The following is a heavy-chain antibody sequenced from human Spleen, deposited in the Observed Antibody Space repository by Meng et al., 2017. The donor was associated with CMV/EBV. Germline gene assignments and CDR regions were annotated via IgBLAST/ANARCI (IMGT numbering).Heavy chain of an antibody. Sequence: QAQLVQSGAEVKKPGASVKVSCKASGYTFTSYGISWVRQAPGQGLEWMGWINPNSGGTNYAQKFQGRVTMTRDTSISTAYMELSRLRSDDTAVYYCARVRSSNPDYWGQGTLVTVSS. CDR2: INPNSGGT. V-gene: IGHV1-2*02. CDR1: GYTFTSYG. D-gene: IGHD2-15*01. CDR3: ARVRSSNPDY. J-gene: IGHJ4*02.